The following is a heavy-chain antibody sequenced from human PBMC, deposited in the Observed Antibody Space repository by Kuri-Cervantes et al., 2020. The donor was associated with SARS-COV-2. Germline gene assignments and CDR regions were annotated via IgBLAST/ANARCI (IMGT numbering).Heavy chain of an antibody. V-gene: IGHV3-20*04. CDR1: GFTFDDYG. J-gene: IGHJ2*01. D-gene: IGHD1-14*01. Sequence: GGSLRLSCAASGFTFDDYGMSWVRQAPGKGLEWVSGINWNGGSTGYADSVKGRFTISRDNAKNSLYLQMNSLRAEDTAVYYCARDHRGKNWNHRTFWYFDLWGRGTLVTVSS. CDR2: INWNGGST. CDR3: ARDHRGKNWNHRTFWYFDL.